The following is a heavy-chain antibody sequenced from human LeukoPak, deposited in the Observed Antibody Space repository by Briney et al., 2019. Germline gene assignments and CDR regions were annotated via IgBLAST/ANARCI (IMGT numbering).Heavy chain of an antibody. D-gene: IGHD6-19*01. J-gene: IGHJ4*02. CDR2: ITSSGSSI. Sequence: PGGSLRLSCAASGFSFRSHGMNWVRQAPGKGLEGVSYITSSGSSIYYADSVKGRFTISRDNAKNSLYLQMNSLRAEDTAVYYCARDVATSGWATFYWGPGTLVTVSS. V-gene: IGHV3-48*01. CDR3: ARDVATSGWATFY. CDR1: GFSFRSHG.